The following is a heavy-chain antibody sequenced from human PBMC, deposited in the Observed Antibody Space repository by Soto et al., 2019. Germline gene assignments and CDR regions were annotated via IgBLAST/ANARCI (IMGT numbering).Heavy chain of an antibody. CDR3: ARGQVVAAQH. J-gene: IGHJ4*02. D-gene: IGHD2-15*01. CDR2: IYHSGST. V-gene: IGHV4-30-2*01. Sequence: FIRKPPGKGLEWIGYIYHSGSTYYNPSLKSRVTISVDRSKNQFSLKLSSVTAADTAVYYCARGQVVAAQHWGQETLVTVSS.